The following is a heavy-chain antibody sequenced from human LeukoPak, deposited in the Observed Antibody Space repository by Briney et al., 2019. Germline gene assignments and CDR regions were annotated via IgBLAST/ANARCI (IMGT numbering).Heavy chain of an antibody. CDR1: GFILSDYW. J-gene: IGHJ6*02. V-gene: IGHV3-74*03. CDR2: IESDGSRT. CDR3: ARGGHKLDREATRYYYGVDD. D-gene: IGHD5-12*01. Sequence: GGSLRLSCAASGFILSDYWMHWVRQGPGGGLVHVSRIESDGSRTTYADSVKGRFTVSRDDAKNTMYLQMNSLRAEDTAVYYCARGGHKLDREATRYYYGVDDWGQGTTVTVSS.